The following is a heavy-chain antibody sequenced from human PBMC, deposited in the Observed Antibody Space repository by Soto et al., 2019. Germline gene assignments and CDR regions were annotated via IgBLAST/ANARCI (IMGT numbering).Heavy chain of an antibody. Sequence: ASVKVSCKASGYTFTSYGISWVRQAPGQGLEWMGWISAYNGNTNYAQKLQGRVTMTTDTSTSTAYMELRSLRSDDTAVYYCARSMVRGVTEGEYYYYYGMDVWGQGTTVTVSS. J-gene: IGHJ6*02. V-gene: IGHV1-18*01. CDR1: GYTFTSYG. CDR3: ARSMVRGVTEGEYYYYYGMDV. D-gene: IGHD3-10*01. CDR2: ISAYNGNT.